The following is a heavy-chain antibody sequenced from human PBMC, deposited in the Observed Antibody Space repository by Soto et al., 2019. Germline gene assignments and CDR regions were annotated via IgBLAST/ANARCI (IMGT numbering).Heavy chain of an antibody. V-gene: IGHV3-23*01. Sequence: GGSLRLSCAGSGFSFSSYAMSWVRQAPGKGLEWVSSVRSSGDRTYYAESVEGRFTISRDNSKNTLYLQMNSLRAEDTAVYYCARDGCSSTSCYAGTYWYFDLWGRGTLVTVSS. CDR1: GFSFSSYA. CDR2: VRSSGDRT. D-gene: IGHD2-2*01. CDR3: ARDGCSSTSCYAGTYWYFDL. J-gene: IGHJ2*01.